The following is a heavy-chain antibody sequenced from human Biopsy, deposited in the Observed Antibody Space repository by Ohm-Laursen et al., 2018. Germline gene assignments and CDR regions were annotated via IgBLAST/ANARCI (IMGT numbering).Heavy chain of an antibody. CDR3: TRAYRYGLDAFDV. CDR2: INIDGSGT. Sequence: SLRLSCAASGFTFNSYWMHWVRQAPGKGLAWVSRINIDGSGTKYADSVKGRFTVSRDNAKNTLYLQMNSLTAEDTAIYYCTRAYRYGLDAFDVWGQGTMVTVSS. J-gene: IGHJ3*01. D-gene: IGHD3-16*01. CDR1: GFTFNSYW. V-gene: IGHV3-74*03.